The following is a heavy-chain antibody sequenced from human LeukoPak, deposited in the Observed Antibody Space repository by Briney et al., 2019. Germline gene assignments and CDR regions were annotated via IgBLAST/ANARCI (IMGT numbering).Heavy chain of an antibody. J-gene: IGHJ6*04. V-gene: IGHV4-34*01. Sequence: SETLSLTCGVSGGSFSSHYWTWIRQPPGKGLEWIGEINPRGSTSYNPSLESRVTVSADTSRNQLSLSLTSVTAADSAVYARGLRQGSAWSWGPKEKSYQYMDVWGTGTTVIVSS. D-gene: IGHD6-19*01. CDR1: GGSFSSHY. CDR2: INPRGST. CDR3: GLRQGSAWSWGPKEKSYQYMDV.